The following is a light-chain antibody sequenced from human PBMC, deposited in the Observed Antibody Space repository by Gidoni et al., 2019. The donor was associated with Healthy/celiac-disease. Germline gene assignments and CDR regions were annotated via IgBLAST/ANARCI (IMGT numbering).Light chain of an antibody. CDR3: QQYYSTPSET. CDR2: WAS. J-gene: IGKJ1*01. V-gene: IGKV4-1*01. Sequence: DIVMTQSPDSLAVSLGERATINCKSSQSVLYSSNNKNYLAWYQQKPGQPPKLLIYWASTRESGVPDRFSGSGSGTDFTLTISILQAEDVAVYYCQQYYSTPSETFGQGTKVEIK. CDR1: QSVLYSSNNKNY.